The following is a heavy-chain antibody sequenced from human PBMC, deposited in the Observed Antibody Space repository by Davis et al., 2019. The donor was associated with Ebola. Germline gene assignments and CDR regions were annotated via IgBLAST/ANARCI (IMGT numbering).Heavy chain of an antibody. Sequence: GESLKISCAASGFTFSSYGMHWVRQAPGKGLAWVAVIWYDGSNKYYADSVKGRFTISRDNSKNTLYLQMNSLRAEDTAVYYCASSGSTYYYDSSGYYSGDYWGQGTLVTVSS. CDR2: IWYDGSNK. J-gene: IGHJ4*02. CDR1: GFTFSSYG. CDR3: ASSGSTYYYDSSGYYSGDY. V-gene: IGHV3-30*19. D-gene: IGHD3-22*01.